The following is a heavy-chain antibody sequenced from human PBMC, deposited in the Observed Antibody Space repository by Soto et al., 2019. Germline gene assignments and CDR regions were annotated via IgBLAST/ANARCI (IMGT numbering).Heavy chain of an antibody. CDR3: VRESHGDY. J-gene: IGHJ4*02. CDR1: GFTFSNYW. CDR2: IDHDGPT. Sequence: EVQLVESGGGLVQHGGSLRLSCAGSGFTFSNYWMHWVRQATGKGLEWVSRIDHDGPTDYADSVRGRFTIARDNAENTPYLQMNSLRPEDKAVYYFVRESHGDYWGPGTLVTVSS. V-gene: IGHV3-74*01.